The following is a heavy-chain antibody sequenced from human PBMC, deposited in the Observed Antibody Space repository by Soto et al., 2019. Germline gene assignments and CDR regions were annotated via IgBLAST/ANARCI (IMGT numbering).Heavy chain of an antibody. CDR3: ASYSMGIVSPFSFDY. Sequence: SETLSLTCTVSGDSVSSSSYFWSWIRQPPGKGLEWIGYIYYSGSTHYNPSLKSRVTISVDTSKSQFSLKLSSVTAADTAVYYCASYSMGIVSPFSFDYWGQGTLVTVSS. J-gene: IGHJ4*02. CDR1: GDSVSSSSYF. D-gene: IGHD1-26*01. CDR2: IYYSGST. V-gene: IGHV4-61*01.